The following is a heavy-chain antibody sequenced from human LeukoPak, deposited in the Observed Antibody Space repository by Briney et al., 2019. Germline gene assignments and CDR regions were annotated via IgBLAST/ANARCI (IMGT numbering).Heavy chain of an antibody. D-gene: IGHD1-26*01. CDR2: ISYDGSDK. V-gene: IGHV3-30*04. CDR3: AKDIRWELLFDY. J-gene: IGHJ4*02. CDR1: GFTFSSYA. Sequence: GGSLRLSCAASGFTFSSYAMYWVRQAPGKGLEWVAVISYDGSDKFYADSVKGRFTISRDSSKNTLYLQMNSLRAEDTAVYYCAKDIRWELLFDYWGQGTLVTVSS.